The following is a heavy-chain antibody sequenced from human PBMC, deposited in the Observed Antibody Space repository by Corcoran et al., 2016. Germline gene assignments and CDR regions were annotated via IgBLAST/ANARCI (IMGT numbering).Heavy chain of an antibody. CDR3: ARVAGDIGVVPAATYCDY. D-gene: IGHD2-2*01. J-gene: IGHJ4*02. CDR2: ISAYNGNT. CDR1: GYTFTSYG. V-gene: IGHV1-18*01. Sequence: QVQLVQSGAEVKKPGASVKVSCTASGYTFTSYGISWVRQAPGQGLEWMGWISAYNGNTNYAQKLQGRVPMTTDTSTSTAYMELRRLGSDDTAVYYCARVAGDIGVVPAATYCDYWGQGTLVTVSS.